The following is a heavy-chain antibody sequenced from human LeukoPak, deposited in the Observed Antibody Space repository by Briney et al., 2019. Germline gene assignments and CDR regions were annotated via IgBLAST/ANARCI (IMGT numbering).Heavy chain of an antibody. D-gene: IGHD3-22*01. CDR3: ARDTDYYDSSGYSRQFDN. J-gene: IGHJ4*02. CDR2: IYYSGSA. V-gene: IGHV4-59*01. CDR1: GGSLTRYY. Sequence: SETLSLTCAVSGGSLTRYYWTWIRQPPGKGLEWIGYIYYSGSAKYSPSLKSRVTISVDTSKNQFSLKLSSVTAADTAVYYCARDTDYYDSSGYSRQFDNWGQGILVTVSS.